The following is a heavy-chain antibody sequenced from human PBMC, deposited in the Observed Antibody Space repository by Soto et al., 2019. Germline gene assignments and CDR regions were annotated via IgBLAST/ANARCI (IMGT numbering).Heavy chain of an antibody. CDR2: ISYDGSKK. CDR1: GFTFSSYA. V-gene: IGHV3-30-3*01. CDR3: ARDQLWRTAMVIWSFDL. D-gene: IGHD5-18*01. J-gene: IGHJ2*01. Sequence: QVQLVESGGGVGQPGRSLRLSCAASGFTFSSYAMHWVRQAPGKGLEWVAVISYDGSKKYYADSVKGRFTISRDNSKNTMYLRMNSLRAEDTAVYYCARDQLWRTAMVIWSFDLWGRDTLVTVSS.